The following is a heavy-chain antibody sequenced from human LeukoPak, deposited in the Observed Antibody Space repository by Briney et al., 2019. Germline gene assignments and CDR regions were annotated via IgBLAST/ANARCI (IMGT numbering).Heavy chain of an antibody. CDR1: GYTFTSYG. V-gene: IGHV1-18*01. J-gene: IGHJ5*02. D-gene: IGHD2-8*01. Sequence: WASVKVSCKASGYTFTSYGFSWVRQAPGQGLEWMGWISAYNGNTNYAQKLQGRVTMTTDTSTSTAYTELRSLRSDDTAVYYCARDSIVLMVYAMPNWFDPWGQGTLVTVSS. CDR2: ISAYNGNT. CDR3: ARDSIVLMVYAMPNWFDP.